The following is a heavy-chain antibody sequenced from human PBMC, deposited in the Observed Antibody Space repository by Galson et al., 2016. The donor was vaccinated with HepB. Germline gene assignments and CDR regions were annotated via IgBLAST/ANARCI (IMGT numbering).Heavy chain of an antibody. V-gene: IGHV3-11*01. CDR3: ARVMVDYHYWSNKPKHYYSGMDV. Sequence: SLRLSCAASGITFSDSYMTWIRQAPGKGLEWLSYISSSGSTIYYADSVKGRFTISRDNAKSSLYLQMNSLRAEDTAVYHCARVMVDYHYWSNKPKHYYSGMDVWGQGTTVTVSS. J-gene: IGHJ6*02. CDR2: ISSSGSTI. D-gene: IGHD3-3*01. CDR1: GITFSDSY.